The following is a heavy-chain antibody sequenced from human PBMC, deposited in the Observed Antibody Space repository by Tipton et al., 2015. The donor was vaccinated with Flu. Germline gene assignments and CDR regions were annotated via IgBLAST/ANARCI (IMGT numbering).Heavy chain of an antibody. V-gene: IGHV4-59*01. J-gene: IGHJ2*01. CDR1: DGSISSEY. CDR2: IYYSGST. Sequence: TLSLTCTVSDGSISSEYWSWIRQTPGKGLEWIGYIYYSGSTNYNPSLKTRVSISIDTSRKYFSLKLTSVTPADTAVYYCATHHKDRWYFELWGRGALVTVSS. CDR3: ATHHKDRWYFEL.